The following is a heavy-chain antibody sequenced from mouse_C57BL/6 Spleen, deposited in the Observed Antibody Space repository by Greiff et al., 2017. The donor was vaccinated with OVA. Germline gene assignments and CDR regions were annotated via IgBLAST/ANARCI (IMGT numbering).Heavy chain of an antibody. CDR2: ISSGSSNI. J-gene: IGHJ2*01. Sequence: EVMLVESGGGLVKPGGSLKLSCAASGFTFSDYGMHWVRQAPEKGLEWVAYISSGSSNIYYADTVKGRFTISRDNAKNTLFLQMTSLRSEDTAMYYCAELDFDYWGQGTTLTVSS. V-gene: IGHV5-17*01. CDR1: GFTFSDYG. D-gene: IGHD4-1*01. CDR3: AELDFDY.